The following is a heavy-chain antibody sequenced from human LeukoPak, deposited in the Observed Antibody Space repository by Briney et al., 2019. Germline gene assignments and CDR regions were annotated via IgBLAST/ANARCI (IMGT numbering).Heavy chain of an antibody. D-gene: IGHD2-15*01. CDR1: GGSISSGGYY. CDR3: ARATLDVAVAY. Sequence: MSSETLSLTCTVSGGSISSGGYYWSWIRQHPGKGLEWIGYIYYSGSTYYNPSLKSRVTISVDTSKNQFSLKLSSVTAADTAVYYCARATLDVAVAYWGQGTLVTVSS. J-gene: IGHJ4*02. CDR2: IYYSGST. V-gene: IGHV4-31*03.